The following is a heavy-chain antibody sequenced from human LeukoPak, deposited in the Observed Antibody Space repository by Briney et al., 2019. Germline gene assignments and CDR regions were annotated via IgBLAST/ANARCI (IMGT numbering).Heavy chain of an antibody. J-gene: IGHJ4*02. CDR2: IYYSGST. Sequence: PSETLSLTCTVAGGSISSGGSYWSWIRQHPGKGLEWIGYIYYSGSTYYNPSLKSRVTISIDTSKNQFSLRLSSVTAADTAVYYCARDSTTEFDYWGQGTLVTISS. D-gene: IGHD2/OR15-2a*01. CDR3: ARDSTTEFDY. V-gene: IGHV4-31*03. CDR1: GGSISSGGSY.